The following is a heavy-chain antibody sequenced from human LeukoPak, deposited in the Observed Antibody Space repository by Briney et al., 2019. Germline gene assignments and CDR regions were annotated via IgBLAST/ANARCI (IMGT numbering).Heavy chain of an antibody. CDR1: GYTFTTYT. Sequence: ASVKVSCKASGYTFTTYTIHWVRQAPGQRLEWMGWINTGNGHTKYSQEFQGRVTITGDTSASTAYMELSSLRSEDMAVYYCTRGARFRSYGSGTYYTSLPFDPWGQGTLVTVSS. J-gene: IGHJ5*02. V-gene: IGHV1-3*03. CDR2: INTGNGHT. D-gene: IGHD3-10*01. CDR3: TRGARFRSYGSGTYYTSLPFDP.